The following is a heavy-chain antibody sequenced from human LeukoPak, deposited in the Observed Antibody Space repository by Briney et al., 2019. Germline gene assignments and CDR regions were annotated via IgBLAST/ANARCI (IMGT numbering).Heavy chain of an antibody. CDR1: GYTFTSYY. CDR3: ARVQARLRLGELSLSY. Sequence: ASVKVSCKXSGYTFTSYYMHWVRQAPGQGLERMGIINPSGGSTSYAQKFQGRVTMTRDTSTSTVYMELSSLRSEDTAVYYCARVQARLRLGELSLSYWGQGTLVTVSS. CDR2: INPSGGST. D-gene: IGHD3-16*02. V-gene: IGHV1-46*01. J-gene: IGHJ4*02.